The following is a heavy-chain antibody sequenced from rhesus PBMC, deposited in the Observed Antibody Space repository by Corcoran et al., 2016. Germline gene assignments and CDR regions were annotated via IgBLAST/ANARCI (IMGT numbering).Heavy chain of an antibody. J-gene: IGHJ4*01. Sequence: QATLKESGPALVKPTQTLTLTCTFSGFSLSTSGMGVGWIRQPPGKALEWLASIYWDDDKYYSTSRKCRLTISKDTSKNQVVLTMTNMDPVDTATYYCARDPQYYFDYWGQGVLVTVSS. V-gene: IGHV2S1*01. D-gene: IGHD3S6*01. CDR2: IYWDDDK. CDR1: GFSLSTSGMG. CDR3: ARDPQYYFDY.